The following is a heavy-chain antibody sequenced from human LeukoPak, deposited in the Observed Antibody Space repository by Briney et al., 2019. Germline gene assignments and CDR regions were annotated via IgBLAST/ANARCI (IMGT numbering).Heavy chain of an antibody. CDR3: ARTRYFDWLVIDY. J-gene: IGHJ4*02. V-gene: IGHV3-48*01. D-gene: IGHD3-9*01. CDR1: GFTFGIYA. CDR2: IGPSGSNI. Sequence: GGSLRLSCAASGFTFGIYAMNWVRQAPGRGLEGVSYIGPSGSNIYYADSVKGRFTISRDNAKDSLYLQINSLRAEDTAVYYCARTRYFDWLVIDYWGQGTLVTVSS.